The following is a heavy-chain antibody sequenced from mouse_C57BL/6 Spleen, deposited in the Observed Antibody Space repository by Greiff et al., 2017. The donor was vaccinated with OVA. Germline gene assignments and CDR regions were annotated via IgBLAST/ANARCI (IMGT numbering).Heavy chain of an antibody. Sequence: EVKLVESGGGLVQSGRSLRLSCATSGFTFSDFYMEWVRQAPGKGLEWIAASRNKANDYTTEYSASVKGRFIVSRDTSQSILYLQMNALRAEDTAIYYCARDKLGRGYFDYWGQGTTLTVSS. CDR2: SRNKANDYTT. CDR3: ARDKLGRGYFDY. J-gene: IGHJ2*01. CDR1: GFTFSDFY. D-gene: IGHD4-1*01. V-gene: IGHV7-1*01.